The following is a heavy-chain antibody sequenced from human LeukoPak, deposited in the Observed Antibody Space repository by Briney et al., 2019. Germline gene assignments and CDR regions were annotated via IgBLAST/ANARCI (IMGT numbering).Heavy chain of an antibody. CDR1: GGSITSSTYY. J-gene: IGHJ3*02. CDR2: IYSSERT. D-gene: IGHD1-26*01. V-gene: IGHV4-39*01. CDR3: ARPYRSGSYVAFDI. Sequence: SETLSLTCAVSGGSITSSTYYWGWIRQPPGKGLEWVGSIYSSERTSYNPSLKSRVTISIDTSKNQFSLKLSSVTAADTAVYYCARPYRSGSYVAFDIWGQGTTVTVSS.